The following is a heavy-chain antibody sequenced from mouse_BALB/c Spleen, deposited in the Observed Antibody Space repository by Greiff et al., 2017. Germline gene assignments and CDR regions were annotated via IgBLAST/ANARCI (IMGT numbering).Heavy chain of an antibody. J-gene: IGHJ3*01. V-gene: IGHV5-6-3*01. Sequence: EVKLMESGGGLVQPGGSLKLSCAASGFTFSSYGMSWVRQTPDKRLELVATINSNGGSTYYPDSVKGRFTISRDNAKNTLYLQMSSLKSEDTAMYYCARDRDSYYYGSSPWFAYWGQGTLVTVSA. CDR2: INSNGGST. CDR3: ARDRDSYYYGSSPWFAY. CDR1: GFTFSSYG. D-gene: IGHD1-1*01.